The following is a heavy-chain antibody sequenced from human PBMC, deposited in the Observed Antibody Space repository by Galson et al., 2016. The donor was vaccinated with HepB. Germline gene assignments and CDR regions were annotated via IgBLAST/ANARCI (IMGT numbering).Heavy chain of an antibody. CDR3: ARDRRGSGWYIDY. V-gene: IGHV3-7*01. CDR2: IKQGGSEK. Sequence: SLRLSCAGSGFIFSSYWMSWVRQAPGKGLEWVANIKQGGSEKYYAESVRGRFTISRDNAKNSLFLQMNSLRAEDTAVYYCARDRRGSGWYIDYWGQGTLVTVSS. J-gene: IGHJ4*02. D-gene: IGHD6-19*01. CDR1: GFIFSSYW.